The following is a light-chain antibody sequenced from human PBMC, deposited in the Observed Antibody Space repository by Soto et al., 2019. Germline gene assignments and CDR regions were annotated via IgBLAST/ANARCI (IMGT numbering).Light chain of an antibody. J-gene: IGKJ1*01. CDR2: GAS. Sequence: EIVLTQSPCTLSLSPGERATLSCRASQSVSSSYLAWYQQKPGPAPRLLIYGASSRATGIPDRFSGSGSGTDFTLTISSLEPEDFAVYYCQQYGRSPWTFGEGTKVEIK. CDR3: QQYGRSPWT. CDR1: QSVSSSY. V-gene: IGKV3-20*01.